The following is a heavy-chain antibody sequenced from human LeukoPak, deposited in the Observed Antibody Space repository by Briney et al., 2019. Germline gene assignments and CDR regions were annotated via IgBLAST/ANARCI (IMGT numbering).Heavy chain of an antibody. CDR1: GFSISTYS. V-gene: IGHV3-21*01. Sequence: TGGSLRLSCAASGFSISTYSMNWVRQAPGKGLEWVSSISRSTSFPYYADSVKGRFTISRDNAKNSLYLQMNSLRADDTAVYYCASGWGSGYWGQGTLVTVSS. J-gene: IGHJ4*02. CDR3: ASGWGSGY. D-gene: IGHD7-27*01. CDR2: ISRSTSFP.